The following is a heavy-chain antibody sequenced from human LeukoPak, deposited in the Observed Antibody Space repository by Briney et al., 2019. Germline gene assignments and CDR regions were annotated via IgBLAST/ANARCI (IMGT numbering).Heavy chain of an antibody. CDR2: ISNSGGTI. Sequence: PGGSLXXXCXAXGFSFSSYSXTWVRQAPGKGLEWVSYISNSGGTIYYADSVKGRFTIYRDNYWKWLYLQMNGLRAGDTAVYYCARRNTIFRGYYYMDVWGKGTMVTVS. D-gene: IGHD3-3*01. J-gene: IGHJ6*03. V-gene: IGHV3-48*01. CDR1: GFSFSSYS. CDR3: ARRNTIFRGYYYMDV.